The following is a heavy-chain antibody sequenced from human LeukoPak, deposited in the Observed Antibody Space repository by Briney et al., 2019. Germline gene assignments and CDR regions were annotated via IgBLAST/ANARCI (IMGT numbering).Heavy chain of an antibody. Sequence: PGGSLRLSCAASGFTFSSYGMHWVRQAPGKGLEWVSYISSSGSTIYYADSVKGRFTISRDNAKNSLYLQMNSLRAEDTAVYYCAELGITMIGGVWGKGPTVTISS. CDR1: GFTFSSYG. CDR3: AELGITMIGGV. CDR2: ISSSGSTI. J-gene: IGHJ6*04. D-gene: IGHD3-10*02. V-gene: IGHV3-48*04.